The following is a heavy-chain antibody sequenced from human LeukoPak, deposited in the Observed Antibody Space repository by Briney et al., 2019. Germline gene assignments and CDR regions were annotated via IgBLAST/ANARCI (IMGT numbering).Heavy chain of an antibody. CDR3: AKGNFGVVDY. CDR2: ISWDGGST. J-gene: IGHJ4*02. V-gene: IGHV3-43D*03. D-gene: IGHD3-3*01. CDR1: GFTFSNYG. Sequence: PGGSLRLSCSASGFTFSNYGMSWVRQAPGKGLEWVSLISWDGGSTYYADSVKGRFTISRDNSKNSLYLQMNSLRAEDTALYYCAKGNFGVVDYWGQGTLVTVSS.